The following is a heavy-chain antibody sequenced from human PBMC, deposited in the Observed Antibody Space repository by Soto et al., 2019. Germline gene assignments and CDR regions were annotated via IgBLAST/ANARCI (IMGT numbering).Heavy chain of an antibody. Sequence: GGSLRLSCAASGLTFSRYWMHWVRQAPGKGLVWVSRISSDGTTTIYADSVKGRFTSSRDNAKNTLYLQMNSLRAEDTAVYYCASGYDVAHGYWGQGTLVTVSS. CDR2: ISSDGTTT. CDR3: ASGYDVAHGY. V-gene: IGHV3-74*01. D-gene: IGHD2-15*01. J-gene: IGHJ4*02. CDR1: GLTFSRYW.